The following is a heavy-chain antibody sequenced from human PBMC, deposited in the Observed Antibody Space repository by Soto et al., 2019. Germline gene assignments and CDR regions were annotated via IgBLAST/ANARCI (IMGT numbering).Heavy chain of an antibody. J-gene: IGHJ3*02. V-gene: IGHV3-48*02. CDR2: ISSGSSAM. D-gene: IGHD1-26*01. Sequence: GSPRLSCAASGFTFTSYSVNWVRQAPGKGLEWVSYISSGSSAMYYADSVKGRFTISRDNAKNSLYLQMNSLRDEDTAVYYCARDRVVGATGLDAFDSWGQGTMVTVPS. CDR3: ARDRVVGATGLDAFDS. CDR1: GFTFTSYS.